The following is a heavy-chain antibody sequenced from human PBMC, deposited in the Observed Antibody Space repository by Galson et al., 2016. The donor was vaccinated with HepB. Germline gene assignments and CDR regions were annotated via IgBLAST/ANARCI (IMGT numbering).Heavy chain of an antibody. V-gene: IGHV3-30-3*01. D-gene: IGHD3-3*01. Sequence: SLRLSCAASGFTFTDYAMHWVRQAPGKGLEWVAVMSSDGINKYYGEFVKGRFSISRDNPMNTLYLQMNSLRAEDTAVYYCARSRADFWSVGYYYYGMDVWGKGTTVTVSS. CDR1: GFTFTDYA. J-gene: IGHJ6*04. CDR3: ARSRADFWSVGYYYYGMDV. CDR2: MSSDGINK.